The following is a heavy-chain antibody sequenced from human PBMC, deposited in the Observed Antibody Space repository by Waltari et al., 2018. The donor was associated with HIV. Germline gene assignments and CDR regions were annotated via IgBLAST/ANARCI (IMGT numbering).Heavy chain of an antibody. CDR2: IWSDGYNK. V-gene: IGHV3-33*06. D-gene: IGHD3-16*01. J-gene: IGHJ3*02. Sequence: VYFMESGGAVVQPGGSLKLSCAASGFTFSRSGMHWVRQAPGKGLEWVAVIWSDGYNKFYADSVRGRFTFSRDNSKYTLSLQMNSLRAEDTALYYCVKERGPFNGFDIWGQGTMVTVSS. CDR1: GFTFSRSG. CDR3: VKERGPFNGFDI.